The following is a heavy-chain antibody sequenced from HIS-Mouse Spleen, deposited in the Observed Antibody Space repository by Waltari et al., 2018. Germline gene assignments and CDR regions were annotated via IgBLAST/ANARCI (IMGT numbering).Heavy chain of an antibody. Sequence: QVQLQQWGAGLLKPSATLSLTCAVYGGSFSGYYWRWIRQPPGKGLEWIGEINHSGSTNYNPSLKSRVTISVDTSKNQFSLKLSSVTAADTAVYYCARGALRGSYYWGEYFQHWGQGTLVTVSS. CDR2: INHSGST. CDR3: ARGALRGSYYWGEYFQH. CDR1: GGSFSGYY. D-gene: IGHD1-26*01. V-gene: IGHV4-34*01. J-gene: IGHJ1*01.